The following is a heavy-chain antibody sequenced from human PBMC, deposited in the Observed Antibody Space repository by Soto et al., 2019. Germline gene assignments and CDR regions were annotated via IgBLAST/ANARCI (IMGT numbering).Heavy chain of an antibody. Sequence: QVQLQESDPGLVKPSETLSLTCTVSGASTNSYFWSWIRQPPGKGLEWIGYVYDSETTNYNPSYTPSLKSRVTISVNTSRTQFSLRLSSVTAADTAMYYCARLYRGLGLWYFDLWGRGTVVTVSS. V-gene: IGHV4-59*12. CDR1: GASTNSYF. CDR2: VYDSETT. CDR3: ARLYRGLGLWYFDL. J-gene: IGHJ2*01.